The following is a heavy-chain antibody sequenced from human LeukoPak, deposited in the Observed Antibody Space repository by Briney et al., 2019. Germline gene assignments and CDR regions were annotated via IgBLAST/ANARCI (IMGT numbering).Heavy chain of an antibody. CDR1: GFTFSSYS. Sequence: AGGSLRLSCAASGFTFSSYSMNCVRQPPGKGLEWVSSISSSSSYIYYADSVKGRFTISRDKAKNSLYLQMNSLRAEDTAIYYCAREGMVATFDYWGQGTLVTVSS. CDR3: AREGMVATFDY. J-gene: IGHJ4*02. CDR2: ISSSSSYI. V-gene: IGHV3-21*01. D-gene: IGHD5-12*01.